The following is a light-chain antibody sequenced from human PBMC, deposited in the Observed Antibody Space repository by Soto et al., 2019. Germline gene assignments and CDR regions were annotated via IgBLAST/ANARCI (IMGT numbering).Light chain of an antibody. J-gene: IGKJ1*01. CDR2: DAS. CDR1: QSVSSY. Sequence: EIVLTQSPAILSLSPGERATLSCRASQSVSSYLAWYQQKPGQAPRVLIYDASNRATGIPARFIGSGSGTDFTLTISSLEPEDFAVYYCQQRSNWPWTFGQGTKVEIK. V-gene: IGKV3-11*01. CDR3: QQRSNWPWT.